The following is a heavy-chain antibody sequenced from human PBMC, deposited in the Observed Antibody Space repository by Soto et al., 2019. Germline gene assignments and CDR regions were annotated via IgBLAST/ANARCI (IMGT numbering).Heavy chain of an antibody. J-gene: IGHJ5*02. V-gene: IGHV4-61*01. D-gene: IGHD6-19*01. Sequence: QVQLQESGPGLVKPSETLSLTCTVSGGSVSSGSYYWGWIRQPPGTGLEWIGYIYHSGSTNYNPSLKRGVTISVDTSKIQFSLSLTSVTAADTAVYYCARLSAAWFDPWGQGTLVTVAS. CDR3: ARLSAAWFDP. CDR1: GGSVSSGSYY. CDR2: IYHSGST.